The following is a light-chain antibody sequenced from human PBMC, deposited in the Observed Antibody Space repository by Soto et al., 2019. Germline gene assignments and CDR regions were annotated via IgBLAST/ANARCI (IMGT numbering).Light chain of an antibody. J-gene: IGLJ7*01. V-gene: IGLV1-40*01. Sequence: QSVLTQPPSVSGAPGERVTISCTGSSSDIGAGYRVRWYQQVPGTAPKLLIYDNTNRPSGVSVRFSGSKSGTSASLAISGLQAEDEADDYCQSFDKYLSAVVFGGGTQLTVL. CDR2: DNT. CDR3: QSFDKYLSAVV. CDR1: SSDIGAGYR.